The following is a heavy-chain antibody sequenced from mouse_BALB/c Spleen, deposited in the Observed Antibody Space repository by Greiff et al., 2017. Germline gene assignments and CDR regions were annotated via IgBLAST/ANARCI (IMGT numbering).Heavy chain of an antibody. D-gene: IGHD1-1*01. CDR3: ARAPYYYGSSSFFDY. CDR1: GFTFSSYA. Sequence: EVKVVESGGGLVKPGGSLKLSCAASGFTFSSYAMSWVRQTPEKRLEWVASISSGGSTYYPDSVKGRFTISRDNARNILYLQMSSLRSEDTAMYYCARAPYYYGSSSFFDYWGQGTTLTVSS. CDR2: ISSGGST. V-gene: IGHV5-6-5*01. J-gene: IGHJ2*01.